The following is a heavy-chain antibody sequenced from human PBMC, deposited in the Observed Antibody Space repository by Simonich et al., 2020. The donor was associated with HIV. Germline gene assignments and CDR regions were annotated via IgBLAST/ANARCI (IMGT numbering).Heavy chain of an antibody. D-gene: IGHD3-22*01. V-gene: IGHV1-8*03. CDR2: MNPNSGKT. Sequence: QVQLVQSGAEVKKPGASVKVSCKASGYTFTNYDINWVRQATGQGLAWQGWMNPNSGKTGYAQKFQGRVTITRNTSISTAYMELSSLRSEDTAVYYCARDYFYYDSSGYFLFDYWGQGTLVTVSS. J-gene: IGHJ4*02. CDR1: GYTFTNYD. CDR3: ARDYFYYDSSGYFLFDY.